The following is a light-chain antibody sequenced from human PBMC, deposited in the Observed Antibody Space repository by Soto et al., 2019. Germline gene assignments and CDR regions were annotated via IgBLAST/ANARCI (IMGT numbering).Light chain of an antibody. Sequence: DIQMTQSPSSLSASVRDKVTITCRASQGIDSYLNWYQQRPGKAPKLLIYAASRLQTGVPSRFSGAGSGTDFTLTINSLQPEEFATYYCQQSYTTPWTFGQGTKVEIK. CDR3: QQSYTTPWT. J-gene: IGKJ1*01. CDR2: AAS. V-gene: IGKV1-39*01. CDR1: QGIDSY.